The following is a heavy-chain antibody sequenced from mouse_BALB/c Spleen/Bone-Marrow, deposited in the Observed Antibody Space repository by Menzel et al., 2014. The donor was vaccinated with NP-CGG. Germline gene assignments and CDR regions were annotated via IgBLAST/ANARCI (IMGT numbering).Heavy chain of an antibody. D-gene: IGHD1-1*01. J-gene: IGHJ2*01. CDR3: ARGHSSFYFDY. Sequence: EVNVVDSGGGLVKPGGSLKLSCAASGFTFSSYAMSWVRQTPEKRLEWVASISSGGSTYYPDSVKGRFTISRDNARNILYLQMSSLRSEDTAMYYCARGHSSFYFDYWGQGTTLTVSS. V-gene: IGHV5-6-5*01. CDR2: ISSGGST. CDR1: GFTFSSYA.